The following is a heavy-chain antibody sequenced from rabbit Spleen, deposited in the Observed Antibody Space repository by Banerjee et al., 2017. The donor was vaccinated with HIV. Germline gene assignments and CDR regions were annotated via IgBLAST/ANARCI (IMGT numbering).Heavy chain of an antibody. Sequence: QEQLEESGGGLVKPEGSLTLTCKASGVSFNDKDVMCWVRQAPGKGLEWIACIYNGDVGSRTYYATWAKGRFTISKASTTVTLQMTSLTAADTATYFCASSGGSSGWSFNLWGPGTLVTVS. J-gene: IGHJ4*01. CDR1: GVSFNDKDV. D-gene: IGHD1-1*01. CDR3: ASSGGSSGWSFNL. V-gene: IGHV1S45*01. CDR2: IYNGDVGSRT.